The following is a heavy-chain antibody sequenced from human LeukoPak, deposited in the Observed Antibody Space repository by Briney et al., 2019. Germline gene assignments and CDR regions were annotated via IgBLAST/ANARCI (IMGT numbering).Heavy chain of an antibody. CDR2: INHSGST. CDR3: ARGRPPIRYCGGDCRPFDY. V-gene: IGHV4-34*01. J-gene: IGHJ4*02. Sequence: SETLSLTCAVYGGSFSGYYWSWIRQPPGKGLEWIGEINHSGSTNYNPSLKSRVTISVDTSKNQFSLKLSSVTAADTAVYYCARGRPPIRYCGGDCRPFDYWGQGTLVTVSS. D-gene: IGHD2-21*02. CDR1: GGSFSGYY.